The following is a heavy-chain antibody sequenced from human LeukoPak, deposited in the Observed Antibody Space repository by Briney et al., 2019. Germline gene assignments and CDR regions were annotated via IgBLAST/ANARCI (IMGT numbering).Heavy chain of an antibody. J-gene: IGHJ4*02. V-gene: IGHV3-30-3*01. CDR1: GFTFSINA. CDR2: ISYDGTKQ. CDR3: ARDHYFDISGYLDY. Sequence: GRSLRLSCEGSGFTFSINAMHWVRQAPGKGLEWLADISYDGTKQYFADSVKGRFTISRDNVKNSLYLEMNSLRVEDSAVYCCARDHYFDISGYLDYWGQGTPVTVSS. D-gene: IGHD3-22*01.